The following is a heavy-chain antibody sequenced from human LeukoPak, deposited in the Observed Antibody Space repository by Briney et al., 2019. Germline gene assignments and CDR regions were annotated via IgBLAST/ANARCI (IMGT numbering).Heavy chain of an antibody. D-gene: IGHD3-3*01. CDR3: SREGYDFWSGYYRKDWFDP. CDR2: IYTSGST. CDR1: GGSISSYY. J-gene: IGHJ5*02. Sequence: SETLSLTCTVSGGSISSYYLSWIRHPAGKGLEWIGRIYTSGSTNYNPSLKSRVTMTVDASNNQFSLKLSSVTAADKAVYYCSREGYDFWSGYYRKDWFDPWGQGTLVTVSS. V-gene: IGHV4-4*07.